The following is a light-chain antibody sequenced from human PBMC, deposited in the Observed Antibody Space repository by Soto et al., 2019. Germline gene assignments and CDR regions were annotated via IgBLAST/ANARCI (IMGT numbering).Light chain of an antibody. J-gene: IGLJ3*02. Sequence: QSALTQPASVSGSPGQSITIPCTGTSSDVVAYNYVSWYQQHPGKAPKLMIYEVSNRPSGVSNRFSGSKSGNTASLTISGLQAEDEADYYCSSYTSSSPWVFGGGTKLTVL. CDR1: SSDVVAYNY. CDR2: EVS. CDR3: SSYTSSSPWV. V-gene: IGLV2-14*01.